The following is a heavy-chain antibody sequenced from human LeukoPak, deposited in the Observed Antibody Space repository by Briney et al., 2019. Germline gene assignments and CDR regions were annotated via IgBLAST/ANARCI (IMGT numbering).Heavy chain of an antibody. D-gene: IGHD3-10*01. Sequence: GGSLRLSCAASDFSFSTYWMNWVRQAPGKGPEWVANINGDGRDTYYVGSVRGRFTISRDNADNSLYLQMNSLRGDDTAVYYCARGVSSAIDWWGQGTLVTVSS. CDR1: DFSFSTYW. J-gene: IGHJ4*02. CDR3: ARGVSSAIDW. V-gene: IGHV3-7*01. CDR2: INGDGRDT.